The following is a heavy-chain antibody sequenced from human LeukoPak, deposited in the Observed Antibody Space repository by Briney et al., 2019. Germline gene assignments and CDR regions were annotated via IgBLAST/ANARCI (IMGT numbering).Heavy chain of an antibody. D-gene: IGHD2-21*02. CDR1: GYTFTGYY. CDR2: INPNSGGT. Sequence: ASVKVSCKTSGYTFTGYYMHWVRQAPGQGLEWMGWINPNSGGTNYAQKFQGWVTMTRDTSISTAYMELSRLRSDDTAVYYCARGLSALRAYCGGDCYSESGWYFDYWGQGTLVTVSS. J-gene: IGHJ4*02. V-gene: IGHV1-2*04. CDR3: ARGLSALRAYCGGDCYSESGWYFDY.